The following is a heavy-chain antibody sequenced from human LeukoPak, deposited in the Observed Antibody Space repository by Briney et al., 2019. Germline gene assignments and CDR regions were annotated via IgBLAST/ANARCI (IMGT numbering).Heavy chain of an antibody. V-gene: IGHV4-59*01. CDR1: GGSISSYY. D-gene: IGHD2-15*01. CDR3: ARLGWGWYRSGGSCYSSSGYYYYYMDV. CDR2: IYYSGST. Sequence: SETLSLTCTVSGGSISSYYWSWIRQPPGKGLEWIGYIYYSGSTNYNPSLKSRVTISVDTSKNQFSLKLSSVTAADTAVYYCARLGWGWYRSGGSCYSSSGYYYYYMDVWGKGTTVTVSS. J-gene: IGHJ6*03.